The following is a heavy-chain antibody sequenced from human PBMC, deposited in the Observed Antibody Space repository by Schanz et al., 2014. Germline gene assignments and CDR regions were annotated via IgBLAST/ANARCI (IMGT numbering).Heavy chain of an antibody. V-gene: IGHV3-30*02. D-gene: IGHD6-19*01. J-gene: IGHJ4*02. CDR3: ARGSQWLVMGMTNYFDY. CDR2: IPFDASNK. Sequence: QLQLVVSGGGVVQPGGSLKLSCVASGFTFKNYGIHWVRQALGKGLEWLTFIPFDASNKYYADSVKGRFTISRDNSKNTVYLQMDSLRPEDTAVYYCARGSQWLVMGMTNYFDYWGQGSLVTVSS. CDR1: GFTFKNYG.